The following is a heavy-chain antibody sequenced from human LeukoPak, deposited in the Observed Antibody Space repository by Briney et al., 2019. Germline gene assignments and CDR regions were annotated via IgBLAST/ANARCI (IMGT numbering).Heavy chain of an antibody. CDR2: IRYDGSNK. V-gene: IGHV3-30*02. CDR1: GFTFSSYG. D-gene: IGHD6-13*01. J-gene: IGHJ4*02. Sequence: PGGSLRLSCAASGFTFSSYGMHWVRQAPGKGLEWVAFIRYDGSNKYYADSVKGRFTISRDNSKNTLYLQMNSLRAEDTAVYYCAKGLRGSSWYDNYWGQGTLVTVSS. CDR3: AKGLRGSSWYDNY.